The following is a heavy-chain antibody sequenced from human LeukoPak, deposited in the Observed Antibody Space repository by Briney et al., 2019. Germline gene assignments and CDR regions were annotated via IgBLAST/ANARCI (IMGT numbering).Heavy chain of an antibody. CDR2: IYYSGST. J-gene: IGHJ4*02. D-gene: IGHD3-10*01. V-gene: IGHV4-39*07. Sequence: SETLSLTCTVSGGSISSSSYYWGWIRQPPGKGLEWIGSIYYSGSTNYNPSLKSRVTMSVDTSKNQFSLRLSSVTAADTAVYYCARDETGGHFENWGQGTLVTVSS. CDR3: ARDETGGHFEN. CDR1: GGSISSSSYY.